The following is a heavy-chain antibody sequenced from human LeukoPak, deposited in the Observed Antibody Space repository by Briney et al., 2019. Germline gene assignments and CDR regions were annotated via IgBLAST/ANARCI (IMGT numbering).Heavy chain of an antibody. CDR1: GGSFSGYY. J-gene: IGHJ6*02. Sequence: SETLSLTCAVYGGSFSGYYWSWIRQPPGKGLEWIGEINHSGSTNYNPSLKSRVTISVDTSKNQFSLKLSSVTAADTAVYYCVKENYYYYYGMDVWGQGTTVTVSS. V-gene: IGHV4-34*01. CDR3: VKENYYYYYGMDV. CDR2: INHSGST.